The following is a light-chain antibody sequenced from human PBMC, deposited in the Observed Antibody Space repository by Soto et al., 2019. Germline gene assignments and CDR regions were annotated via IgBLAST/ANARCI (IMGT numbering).Light chain of an antibody. CDR3: QHYGETPIT. CDR1: QSVSSR. Sequence: EIVLTQSPGTLSLSPEGRATLSCRASQSVSSRLACYQHRPGQSPRLLISGASMRASGVPVRFSGSGSGTDFTLPISRLEPEDFVVYYCQHYGETPITFGLGTRLEI. V-gene: IGKV3-20*01. J-gene: IGKJ5*01. CDR2: GAS.